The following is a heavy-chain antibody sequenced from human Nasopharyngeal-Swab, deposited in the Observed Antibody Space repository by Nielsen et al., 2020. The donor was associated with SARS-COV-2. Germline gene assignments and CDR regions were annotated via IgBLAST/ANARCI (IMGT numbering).Heavy chain of an antibody. D-gene: IGHD1-1*01. CDR1: GFTFSSFG. Sequence: RGSLRLSCAASGFTFSSFGMHWVRQAPGKGLEWVAFIAHDASNEYYGDSVKGRFTISRENAKNSLYLQMNSLIAEDTAVYFCARGTSTSPGIDYWGQGILVTVSS. V-gene: IGHV3-30*03. CDR2: IAHDASNE. CDR3: ARGTSTSPGIDY. J-gene: IGHJ4*02.